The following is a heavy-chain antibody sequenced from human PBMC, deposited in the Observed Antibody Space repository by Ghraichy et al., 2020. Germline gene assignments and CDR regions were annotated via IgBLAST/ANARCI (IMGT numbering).Heavy chain of an antibody. CDR2: IWYDGSNK. CDR3: ARDRLRYFDWLFPYGMDV. D-gene: IGHD3-9*01. J-gene: IGHJ6*02. Sequence: GGSLRLSCAASGFTFSSYGMHWVRQAPGKGLEWVAVIWYDGSNKYYADSVKGRFTISRDNSKNTLYLQMNSLRAEDTAVYYCARDRLRYFDWLFPYGMDVWGQGTTVTVSS. CDR1: GFTFSSYG. V-gene: IGHV3-33*08.